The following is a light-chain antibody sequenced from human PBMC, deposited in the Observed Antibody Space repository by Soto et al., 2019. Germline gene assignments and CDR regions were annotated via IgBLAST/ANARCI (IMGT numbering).Light chain of an antibody. J-gene: IGLJ3*02. CDR1: NSDIGDYDY. V-gene: IGLV2-14*01. Sequence: QSARTQPASVSGSPGQSITISCTGTNSDIGDYDYVSWYQHHPGKAPKLMIHEVTNRPSGVSNRFSGSKSGNTAFLTISGLQAEDEADYYCSSYTSSSTRVFGGGTKVTVL. CDR2: EVT. CDR3: SSYTSSSTRV.